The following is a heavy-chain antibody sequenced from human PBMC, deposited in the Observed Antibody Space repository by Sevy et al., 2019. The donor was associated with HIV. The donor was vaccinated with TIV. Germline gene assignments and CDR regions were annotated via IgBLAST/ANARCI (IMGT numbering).Heavy chain of an antibody. J-gene: IGHJ6*03. Sequence: ASVKVSCKASGGTFSSYAISWVRQALGQGLEWMGRIIPILGTANYAQKFQGRVTITADESTSTGYMEVSSLRSEDTAVYYCARDRRLEVTPPYYYYMDVWGKGTTVTVSS. CDR2: IIPILGTA. D-gene: IGHD3-3*01. V-gene: IGHV1-69*11. CDR3: ARDRRLEVTPPYYYYMDV. CDR1: GGTFSSYA.